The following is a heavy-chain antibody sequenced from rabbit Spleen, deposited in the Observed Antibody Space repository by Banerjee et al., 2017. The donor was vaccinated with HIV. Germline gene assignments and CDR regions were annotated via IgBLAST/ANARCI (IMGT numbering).Heavy chain of an antibody. V-gene: IGHV1S40*01. J-gene: IGHJ4*01. D-gene: IGHD8-1*01. CDR3: AREGHGGSSDWTL. CDR2: INTDSGAV. CDR1: GFSFSSRHY. Sequence: QSLEESGGDLVKPGASLTLTCAASGFSFSSRHYLCWVRQAPGKGLEWIGFINTDSGAVHYATWAKGRSTISKPSSTTVTLQMTSLTVADTATYFCAREGHGGSSDWTLWGQGTLVTVS.